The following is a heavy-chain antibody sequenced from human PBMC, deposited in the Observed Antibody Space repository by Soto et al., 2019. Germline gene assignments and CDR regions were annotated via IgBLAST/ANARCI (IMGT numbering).Heavy chain of an antibody. CDR3: ASRHSSPYFDY. Sequence: QVQLQESGPGLVKPSQTLSLTCTVSGGSISSGDYYWSWIRQPPGKGLEWIGSIYYSGSTYYNPSLKSRVTISAATSKNHFSLKLNSVTAADTAVYYCASRHSSPYFDYWGQGTLVTVSS. CDR1: GGSISSGDYY. D-gene: IGHD6-13*01. V-gene: IGHV4-30-4*01. CDR2: IYYSGST. J-gene: IGHJ4*02.